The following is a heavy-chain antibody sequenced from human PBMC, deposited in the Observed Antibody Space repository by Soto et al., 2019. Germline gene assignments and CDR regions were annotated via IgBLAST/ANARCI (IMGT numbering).Heavy chain of an antibody. J-gene: IGHJ6*02. D-gene: IGHD6-6*01. V-gene: IGHV1-18*01. Sequence: QVPLVQSGAEVKKPGASVKVSCKASGYTFTSYGISWVRQAPEQGLEWMGWISAYNGNTNYAQKLQGRVTMTTDTSTSTAYMELRSLRSDDTAVYYCARDPYSSSSYYYYYGMDVWGQGTTVTVSS. CDR2: ISAYNGNT. CDR1: GYTFTSYG. CDR3: ARDPYSSSSYYYYYGMDV.